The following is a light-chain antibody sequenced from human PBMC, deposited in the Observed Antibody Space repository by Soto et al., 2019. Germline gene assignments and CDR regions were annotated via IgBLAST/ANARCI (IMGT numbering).Light chain of an antibody. CDR3: QQYNSFPYT. J-gene: IGKJ2*01. Sequence: DIQMTQSPSTLSASVGDRVTITCRASQSISSWLAWYQQKPGKAPKLLIYKASSLESGVPSSFSGSGSGTEFTLTISSLQPDYFATYYCQQYNSFPYTFGQGTKLEIK. CDR1: QSISSW. V-gene: IGKV1-5*03. CDR2: KAS.